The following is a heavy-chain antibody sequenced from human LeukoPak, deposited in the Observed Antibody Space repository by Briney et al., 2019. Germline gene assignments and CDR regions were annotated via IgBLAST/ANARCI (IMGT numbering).Heavy chain of an antibody. J-gene: IGHJ5*02. Sequence: GGSLRLSCAASGFTFSSYSMNWVRQAPGKGLEWVSSISSSNSYIYYADSVKGRFTISRDNAKNSLYLQMNSLRAEDTAVYYCAREGGPSGSYYRTTNWFDPWGQGTLVTVSS. D-gene: IGHD1-26*01. CDR3: AREGGPSGSYYRTTNWFDP. CDR2: ISSSNSYI. CDR1: GFTFSSYS. V-gene: IGHV3-21*01.